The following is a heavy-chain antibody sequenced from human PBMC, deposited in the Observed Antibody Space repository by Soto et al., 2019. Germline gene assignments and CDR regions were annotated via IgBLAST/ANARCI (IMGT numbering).Heavy chain of an antibody. Sequence: GGSLRLSCAASGFIFSNYWMHWVRRAPGKGLVWVSRINSDGSSTSYADPVKGRFTISRDNAKNTLYLQMNSLRAEDTAVYYCVRDLDYCTSTRCDGSGVDVWGQGTTVTVYS. J-gene: IGHJ6*02. CDR3: VRDLDYCTSTRCDGSGVDV. CDR1: GFIFSNYW. D-gene: IGHD2-2*01. CDR2: INSDGSST. V-gene: IGHV3-74*01.